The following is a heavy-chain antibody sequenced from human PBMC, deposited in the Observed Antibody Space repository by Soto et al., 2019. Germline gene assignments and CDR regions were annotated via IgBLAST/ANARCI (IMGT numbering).Heavy chain of an antibody. J-gene: IGHJ5*02. CDR1: GGSISNNRHY. CDR2: MLYTGST. D-gene: IGHD6-13*01. V-gene: IGHV4-39*07. CDR3: ARAWTATAGWANWFDR. Sequence: QLQLQESGPGLVKPSETLSLTCTVSGGSISNNRHYWGWIRQPPGKGLEWIGSMLYTGSTYYNPSLKSRVIISVDTSKTQFFLNLSSVTAADTAVYYCARAWTATAGWANWFDRWGQGTLVTVSS.